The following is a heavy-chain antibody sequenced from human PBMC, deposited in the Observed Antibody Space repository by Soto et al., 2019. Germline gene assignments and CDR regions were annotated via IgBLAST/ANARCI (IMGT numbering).Heavy chain of an antibody. D-gene: IGHD3-10*01. J-gene: IGHJ4*02. Sequence: SETLSLTCTVSGGSISSYFWSWIRQPPGKGLEWIGYIYYSGTTNYNPSLKNRVTISVDTSKNQFSLSLSSVTAADTGVYYCARETGSRSYYDYWGQGALVTVSS. CDR2: IYYSGTT. V-gene: IGHV4-59*01. CDR1: GGSISSYF. CDR3: ARETGSRSYYDY.